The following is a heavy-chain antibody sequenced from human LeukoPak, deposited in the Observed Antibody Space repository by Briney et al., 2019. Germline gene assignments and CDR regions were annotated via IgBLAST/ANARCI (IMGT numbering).Heavy chain of an antibody. CDR2: IYSGGST. Sequence: GGSLRLSCAASGFTVSSNYMSWVRQAPGKGLEWVSVIYSGGSTYYADSVKGRFTISRDNYKNTLYLQMNSLRAEDTAVYYCASGYSSSSGGDYWGQGTLVTVSS. CDR1: GFTVSSNY. V-gene: IGHV3-53*01. CDR3: ASGYSSSSGGDY. D-gene: IGHD6-6*01. J-gene: IGHJ4*02.